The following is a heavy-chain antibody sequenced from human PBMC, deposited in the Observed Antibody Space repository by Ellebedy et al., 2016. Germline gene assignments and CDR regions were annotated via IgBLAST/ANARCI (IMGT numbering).Heavy chain of an antibody. CDR3: ARGGASSLPFDY. CDR2: ISWSSRSI. D-gene: IGHD1-26*01. Sequence: GGSLRLSXAASGFTFDDYAMHWVRQAPGKGLEWVSGISWSSRSIGYADSVKGRFTISRDNSKNSLYLKVNTLRAEDTAVYYCARGGASSLPFDYWGQGTLVTVSS. J-gene: IGHJ4*02. V-gene: IGHV3-9*01. CDR1: GFTFDDYA.